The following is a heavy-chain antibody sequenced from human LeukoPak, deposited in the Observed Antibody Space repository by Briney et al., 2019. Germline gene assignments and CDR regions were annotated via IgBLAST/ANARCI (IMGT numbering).Heavy chain of an antibody. V-gene: IGHV3-74*01. J-gene: IGHJ5*02. D-gene: IGHD3-10*01. Sequence: GGSLRLSCAASGFTLSSYWMHWARQTPGKGLVWVSRMSSDESTTNYADSVRGRFTISRDNAKNALYLQMDNLRAEDTAIYFCARGRGPYGWFDPWGQGTLVTVSS. CDR3: ARGRGPYGWFDP. CDR1: GFTLSSYW. CDR2: MSSDESTT.